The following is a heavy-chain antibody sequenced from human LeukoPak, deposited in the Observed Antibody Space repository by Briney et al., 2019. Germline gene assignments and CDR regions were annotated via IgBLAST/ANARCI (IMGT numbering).Heavy chain of an antibody. D-gene: IGHD2-8*01. V-gene: IGHV4-34*01. CDR1: GGSFSGYY. J-gene: IGHJ5*02. Sequence: PSETLSFTCAVYGGSFSGYYWSWIRQPPGNGLEWIGEINHSGSTNYNPSLKSRVTISVDTSKNQFSLKLSSVTAADTAVYYCARRRGGYCTNGVCHPRGWFDPWGQGTLVTVSS. CDR2: INHSGST. CDR3: ARRRGGYCTNGVCHPRGWFDP.